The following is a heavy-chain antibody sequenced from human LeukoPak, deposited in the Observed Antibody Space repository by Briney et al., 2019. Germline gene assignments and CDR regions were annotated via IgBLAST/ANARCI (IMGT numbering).Heavy chain of an antibody. CDR1: GGSFSGYY. CDR2: INHSGST. CDR3: ARSALGSDFWSGYYTPIFDY. Sequence: ASETLSLTCAVYGGSFSGYYWSWIRQPPGKGLEWIGEINHSGSTNYNPSLKSRVTISVDTSKNQFSLKLSSVTAADTAVYYCARSALGSDFWSGYYTPIFDYWGQGTLVTVSS. J-gene: IGHJ4*02. V-gene: IGHV4-34*01. D-gene: IGHD3-3*01.